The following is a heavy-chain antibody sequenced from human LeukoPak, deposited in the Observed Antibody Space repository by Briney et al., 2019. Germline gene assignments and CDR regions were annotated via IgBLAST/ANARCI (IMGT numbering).Heavy chain of an antibody. Sequence: GGSLRLSCAASGFTVSSNYMSWVRQAPGKGLEWVSVIYSGGSTYYADSVKGRFTISRDNSKNTLYLQMNSLRAEDTAVYYCAREGRYRYGYNEYHSYMDIWGKGTTVTVPS. CDR2: IYSGGST. J-gene: IGHJ6*03. CDR3: AREGRYRYGYNEYHSYMDI. V-gene: IGHV3-66*01. CDR1: GFTVSSNY. D-gene: IGHD5-24*01.